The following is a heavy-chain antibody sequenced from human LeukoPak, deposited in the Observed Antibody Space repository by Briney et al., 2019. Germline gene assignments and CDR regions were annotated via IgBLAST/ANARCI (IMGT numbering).Heavy chain of an antibody. D-gene: IGHD3-22*01. CDR3: ARHMTVTYDAFDI. V-gene: IGHV4-61*05. CDR2: IYYSGST. J-gene: IGHJ3*02. CDR1: GGSISSSSYY. Sequence: SETLSLTCTVSGGSISSSSYYWGWIRQPPGKGLEWIGYIYYSGSTKYNPSLTSRVTISGDTSERQFSLKLSSVTAADTAAYYCARHMTVTYDAFDIWGQGTMVTVSS.